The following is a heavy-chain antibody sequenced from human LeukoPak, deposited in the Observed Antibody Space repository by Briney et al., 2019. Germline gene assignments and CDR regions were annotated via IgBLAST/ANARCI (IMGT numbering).Heavy chain of an antibody. CDR1: GFTFSSYE. V-gene: IGHV3-7*01. CDR2: IKQDGSEK. J-gene: IGHJ4*02. Sequence: GGSLRLSCAASGFTFSSYEMSWVRQAPGKGLEWVANIKQDGSEKYYVDSVKGRFTISRDNAKNSLHLQMNSLRAEDTAVYYCARSEEAFDYWGQGTLVTVSS. CDR3: ARSEEAFDY.